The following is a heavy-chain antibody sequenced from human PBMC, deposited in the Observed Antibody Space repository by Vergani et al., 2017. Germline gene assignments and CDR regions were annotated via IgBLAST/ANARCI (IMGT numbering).Heavy chain of an antibody. J-gene: IGHJ6*02. CDR3: ATPQSVTTGGKGV. CDR2: VDPEDGET. V-gene: IGHV1-69-2*01. CDR1: GYTFTDHY. D-gene: IGHD4-17*01. Sequence: EVQLVQSGAEVKKPGATMKISCKDSGYTFTDHYMHWVTQAPGKELEWMGLVDPEDGETIYAEKFKGRVTIAADTSTDTAHLELSSLRSEETDVYYCATPQSVTTGGKGVWGQGATVIVAS.